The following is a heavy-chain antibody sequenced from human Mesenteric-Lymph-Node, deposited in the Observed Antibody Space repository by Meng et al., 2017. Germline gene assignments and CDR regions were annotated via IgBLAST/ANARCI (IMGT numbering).Heavy chain of an antibody. Sequence: EGQLVESGGGLVQPGGSLRLFCEASGFTFTSQAMSWVRQAPGKGLEWVSTSGSGGTTYYADSVKGRFTISRDNSKNTLYLQMSSLRGEDTAMYYCANPGWNDGGVDYWGQGTLVTVSS. D-gene: IGHD1-1*01. J-gene: IGHJ4*02. CDR2: SGSGGTT. CDR1: GFTFTSQA. V-gene: IGHV3-23*04. CDR3: ANPGWNDGGVDY.